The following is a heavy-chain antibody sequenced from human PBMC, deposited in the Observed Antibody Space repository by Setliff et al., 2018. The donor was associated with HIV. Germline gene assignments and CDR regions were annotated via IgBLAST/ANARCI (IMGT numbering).Heavy chain of an antibody. J-gene: IGHJ4*02. D-gene: IGHD2-2*01. V-gene: IGHV4-31*03. CDR2: IYYTGST. CDR3: ARGNQLLLFDY. Sequence: SETLSLTCTVSGGSITSGSYYWSWIRQHPGKGLEWIGYIYYTGSTNYNPSLKSRVTISLDTSKDQFSLKLSSVTAADTAVYYCARGNQLLLFDYWGQGTLVTVSS. CDR1: GGSITSGSYY.